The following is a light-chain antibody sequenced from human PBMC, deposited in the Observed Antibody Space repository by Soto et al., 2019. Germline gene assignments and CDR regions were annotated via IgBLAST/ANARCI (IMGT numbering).Light chain of an antibody. Sequence: QSALTQPASVSGSPGQSITISCTGTSSDVGGYHYVSWYQQHPGKAPKFMIYDVSNRPSGVSNRFSGSKSGNTASLTISGLQAEDEADYYCSSYTTSNTRQIVFGTGTKVTVL. CDR1: SSDVGGYHY. J-gene: IGLJ1*01. CDR2: DVS. CDR3: SSYTTSNTRQIV. V-gene: IGLV2-14*01.